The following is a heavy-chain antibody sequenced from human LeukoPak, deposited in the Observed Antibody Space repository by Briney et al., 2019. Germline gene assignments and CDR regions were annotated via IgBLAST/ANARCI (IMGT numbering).Heavy chain of an antibody. Sequence: SVKVSCKASGGTFSSYAISWVRQAPGQGLEWMGGIIPIFGTANYAQKFQGRVTITADESTSTAYMELSSLRSEDTAVYYCARSQKKYYYDSSGYLDAFDIWGQGTMVTVSS. CDR3: ARSQKKYYYDSSGYLDAFDI. D-gene: IGHD3-22*01. CDR1: GGTFSSYA. CDR2: IIPIFGTA. V-gene: IGHV1-69*13. J-gene: IGHJ3*02.